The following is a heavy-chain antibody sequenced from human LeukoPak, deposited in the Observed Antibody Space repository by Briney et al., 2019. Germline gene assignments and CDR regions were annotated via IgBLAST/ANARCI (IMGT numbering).Heavy chain of an antibody. CDR1: GYTLTELS. CDR2: FDPEDGET. CDR3: ATPSGVPAALNSDY. V-gene: IGHV1-24*01. Sequence: ASVKVSCKVSGYTLTELSMHWVRQAPGKGLEWMGGFDPEDGETIYAQKFQGRVTMTEDTSTDTAYMELSSLRSEDTAVYYCATPSGVPAALNSDYWGQGTLVTVSS. J-gene: IGHJ4*02. D-gene: IGHD2-2*01.